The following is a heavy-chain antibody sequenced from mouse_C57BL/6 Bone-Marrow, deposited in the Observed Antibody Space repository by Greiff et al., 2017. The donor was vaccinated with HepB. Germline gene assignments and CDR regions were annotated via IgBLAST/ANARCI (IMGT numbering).Heavy chain of an antibody. CDR1: GFTFSDFY. J-gene: IGHJ1*03. Sequence: EVKLMESGGGLVQSGRSLRLSCAPSGFTFSDFYMEWVRQAPGKGLEWIAASRNKANDYTTEYSASVKGRFIVSRDTSQSILYLQMNALRAEDTAIYYCARDAKSWYFDVWGTGTTVTVSS. CDR3: ARDAKSWYFDV. CDR2: SRNKANDYTT. V-gene: IGHV7-1*01.